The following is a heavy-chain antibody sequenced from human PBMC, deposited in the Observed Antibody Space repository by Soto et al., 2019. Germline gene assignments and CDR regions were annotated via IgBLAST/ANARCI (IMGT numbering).Heavy chain of an antibody. CDR1: GFTFSSYA. D-gene: IGHD1-7*01. Sequence: QVQLVESGGGVVQPGRSLRLSCAASGFTFSSYAMHWVRQAPGKGLEWVAVISYDGSNKYYADSVKGRFTISRDNSKNTLYLQMNSLRAVDTAVYYCARDAGVRTGTTRHWFDPWGQGTLVTVSS. CDR3: ARDAGVRTGTTRHWFDP. J-gene: IGHJ5*02. V-gene: IGHV3-30-3*01. CDR2: ISYDGSNK.